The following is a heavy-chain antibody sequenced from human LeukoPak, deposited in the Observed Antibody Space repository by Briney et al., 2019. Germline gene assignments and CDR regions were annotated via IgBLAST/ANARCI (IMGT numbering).Heavy chain of an antibody. Sequence: GGSLRLSCAASGFTFSRYWMSWVRQAPGKGPEWVAVIKTDGSETYYMDSVRGRFTISRDNAKNSLYLQMNSLRAEDTALYYCARALVSASRGDYWGQGTLVTVSS. CDR1: GFTFSRYW. V-gene: IGHV3-7*02. CDR3: ARALVSASRGDY. CDR2: IKTDGSET. J-gene: IGHJ4*02. D-gene: IGHD2-21*02.